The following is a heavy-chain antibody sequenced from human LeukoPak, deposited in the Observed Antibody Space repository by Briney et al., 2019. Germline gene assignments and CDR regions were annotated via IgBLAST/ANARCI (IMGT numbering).Heavy chain of an antibody. D-gene: IGHD3-22*01. CDR2: ISSSGSTI. CDR1: GFTFSSYE. Sequence: GGSLRLSCAASGFTFSSYEMNWVRQAPGKGLEWVSYISSSGSTIYYADSVKGRFTISRDNAKNSLYLQMNSLRAEDTAVYYCARDNYYDSSGYPVNAFDIWGQGTMVTASS. J-gene: IGHJ3*02. CDR3: ARDNYYDSSGYPVNAFDI. V-gene: IGHV3-48*03.